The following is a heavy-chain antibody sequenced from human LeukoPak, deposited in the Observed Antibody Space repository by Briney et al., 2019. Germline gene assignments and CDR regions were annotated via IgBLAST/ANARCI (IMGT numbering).Heavy chain of an antibody. D-gene: IGHD3-9*01. V-gene: IGHV4-34*01. J-gene: IGHJ6*02. CDR2: INHSGST. CDR1: GGSFSGYY. CDR3: ARGQEYYDILTGSYYGMDV. Sequence: PSETLSLTCAVYGGSFSGYYWSWIRQPPGKGLEWIWEINHSGSTNYNPSLKSRVTISVDTSKNQFSLKLSSVTAADTAVYYCARGQEYYDILTGSYYGMDVWGQGTTVTVSS.